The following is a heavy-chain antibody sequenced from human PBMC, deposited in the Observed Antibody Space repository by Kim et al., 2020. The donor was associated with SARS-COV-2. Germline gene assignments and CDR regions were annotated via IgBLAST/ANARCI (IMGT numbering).Heavy chain of an antibody. CDR1: GFTFSSYW. CDR3: ARVSPARGAFDY. V-gene: IGHV3-7*03. Sequence: GGSLRLSCAASGFTFSSYWMTWVRQAPGKGLEWVANIKQDGSEKYYVDSVKGRFTISKDNAKNSLYLQINSLRAEDTAVYYCARVSPARGAFDYWGQGILVTVSS. CDR2: IKQDGSEK. J-gene: IGHJ4*02.